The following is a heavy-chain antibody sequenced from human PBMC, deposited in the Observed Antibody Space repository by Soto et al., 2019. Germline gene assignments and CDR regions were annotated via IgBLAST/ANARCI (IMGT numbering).Heavy chain of an antibody. J-gene: IGHJ6*02. D-gene: IGHD6-19*01. Sequence: QVQLQESGPGLVKPSQTLSLTCTVSGGCISSGGYYWSWIRQHPGKGLEWIGYIYYSGSTYYNPSLKSRVTISVDTSKNQFSLKLSSVTAADTAVYYCARDRQSTYYYGMDVWGQGTTVTVSS. CDR3: ARDRQSTYYYGMDV. V-gene: IGHV4-31*03. CDR1: GGCISSGGYY. CDR2: IYYSGST.